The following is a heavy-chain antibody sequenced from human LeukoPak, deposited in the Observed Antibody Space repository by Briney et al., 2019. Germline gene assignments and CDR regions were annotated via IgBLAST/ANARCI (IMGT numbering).Heavy chain of an antibody. CDR1: GFTFSSYE. CDR2: ISSRGSTI. V-gene: IGHV3-48*03. Sequence: PGGSLRLSCAASGFTFSSYEMNWVRQAPGKGLEWVSYISSRGSTIYYADSVKGRFTISRDNAKNSLYLQMNSLRAEDTAVYYCARDQVVVPAARFYYYGMDVWGQGTTVTVSS. J-gene: IGHJ6*02. D-gene: IGHD2-2*01. CDR3: ARDQVVVPAARFYYYGMDV.